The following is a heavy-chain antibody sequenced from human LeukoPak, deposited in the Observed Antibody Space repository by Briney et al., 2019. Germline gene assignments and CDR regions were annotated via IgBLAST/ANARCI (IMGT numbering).Heavy chain of an antibody. CDR1: GYTLTELS. J-gene: IGHJ3*02. CDR2: FDPEDGET. CDR3: APRVPSGYYRDDAFDI. Sequence: PWASVKVSCTVSGYTLTELSMHWVRQAPGKGLEWMAGFDPEDGETIYAQKFQGRVTMTEDTSTDTAYMELSSLRSEDTAVYYCAPRVPSGYYRDDAFDIWGQGTMVTVSS. V-gene: IGHV1-24*01. D-gene: IGHD3-22*01.